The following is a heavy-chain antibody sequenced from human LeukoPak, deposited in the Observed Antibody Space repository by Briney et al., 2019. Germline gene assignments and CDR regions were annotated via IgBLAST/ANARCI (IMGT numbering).Heavy chain of an antibody. V-gene: IGHV4-4*02. CDR1: GGSISSSNW. CDR2: VYHSGST. CDR3: ASTFWSGYYIFDY. D-gene: IGHD3-3*01. J-gene: IGHJ4*02. Sequence: SGTLSLTCAVSGGSISSSNWWSWVRQPPGKGLEWIGEVYHSGSTNYNPSLKSRVTISVDKSKNQFSLKLSSVTAADTAVYYCASTFWSGYYIFDYWGQGTLVTVSS.